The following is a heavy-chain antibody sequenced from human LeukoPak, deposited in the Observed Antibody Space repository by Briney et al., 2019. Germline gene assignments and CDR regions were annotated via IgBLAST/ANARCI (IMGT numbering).Heavy chain of an antibody. V-gene: IGHV4-59*01. Sequence: SETLSLTCTVSGGSISSYYWSWIRQPPGKGLEWIGYIYYSGSTNYNPSLKSRVTISVDTSKNQFSLKLSSVTAADTAVYYCARTKRYSHDPFDYWGQGTLVTVSS. CDR2: IYYSGST. CDR1: GGSISSYY. D-gene: IGHD5-18*01. CDR3: ARTKRYSHDPFDY. J-gene: IGHJ4*02.